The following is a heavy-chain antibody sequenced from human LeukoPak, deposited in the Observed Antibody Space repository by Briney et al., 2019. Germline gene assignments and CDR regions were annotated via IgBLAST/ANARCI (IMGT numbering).Heavy chain of an antibody. J-gene: IGHJ4*02. D-gene: IGHD3-9*01. CDR2: IKQDGSEK. CDR3: AREKRYSDWLPTRGPFDY. V-gene: IGHV3-7*01. CDR1: GFTFSSYW. Sequence: GGSLRLSCAASGFTFSSYWMSWVRQAPGKGLEWVANIKQDGSEKYYVDSVKGRFTISRDNAKNSLYLQMNSLRAEDTAVYYCAREKRYSDWLPTRGPFDYWGQGTLVTVSS.